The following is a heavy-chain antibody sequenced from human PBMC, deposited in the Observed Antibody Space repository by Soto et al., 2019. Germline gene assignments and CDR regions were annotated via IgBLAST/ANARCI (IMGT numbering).Heavy chain of an antibody. CDR1: GFSLSTSVMC. V-gene: IGHV2-70*01. CDR3: ARIRSIAADYYFDY. Sequence: SGPTLVNPTQTLTLTCTFSGFSLSTSVMCVSWIRQPPGKALGWFALIDWDDDKYYSTSLKTRLTISKDTSKNQVVLTMTNMDPVDTATYYCARIRSIAADYYFDYWGQGTLVTVSS. CDR2: IDWDDDK. J-gene: IGHJ4*02. D-gene: IGHD6-25*01.